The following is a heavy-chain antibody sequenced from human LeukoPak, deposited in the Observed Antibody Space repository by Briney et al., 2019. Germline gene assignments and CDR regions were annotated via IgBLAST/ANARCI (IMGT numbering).Heavy chain of an antibody. CDR1: GFTFSSYW. CDR2: IRYDGSNK. CDR3: ANQDSTEYSYYFDF. V-gene: IGHV3-30*02. D-gene: IGHD2/OR15-2a*01. J-gene: IGHJ4*02. Sequence: GGSLRLSCAGSGFTFSSYWMSWVRQAPGKGLEWVSFIRYDGSNKYYADSVKGRLTISRDNSKNTLYLQMNSLRAEDTAVYYCANQDSTEYSYYFDFWGQGTLVTVSS.